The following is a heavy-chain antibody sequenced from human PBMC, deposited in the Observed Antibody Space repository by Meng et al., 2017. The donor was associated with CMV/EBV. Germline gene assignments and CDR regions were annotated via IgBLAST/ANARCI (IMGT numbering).Heavy chain of an antibody. V-gene: IGHV3-30-3*01. CDR1: GFTFSSYA. CDR2: ILYDGSNK. CDR3: ASPVVDYYDSSGFTTPLDY. Sequence: LSLTCAASGFTFSSYAMHWVRQAPGKGLEWVAVILYDGSNKYYADSVKGRFTISRDNSKNTLYLQMNSLRAEDTAVYYCASPVVDYYDSSGFTTPLDYWGQGTLVTVSS. J-gene: IGHJ4*02. D-gene: IGHD3-22*01.